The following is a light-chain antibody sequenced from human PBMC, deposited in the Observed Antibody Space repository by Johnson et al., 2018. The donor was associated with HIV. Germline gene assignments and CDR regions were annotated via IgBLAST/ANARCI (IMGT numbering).Light chain of an antibody. J-gene: IGLJ1*01. CDR1: SSNIENNY. V-gene: IGLV1-51*02. CDR3: GTWDSSLGTYV. Sequence: QSVLTQPPSMSAAPGQRVAISCSGSSSNIENNYVSWYRQLPGTAPKLLIYENNKRPSGIPDRFSGSKSGTSATLDITGLQPGDEADYYCGTWDSSLGTYVFGTGTKVTVL. CDR2: ENN.